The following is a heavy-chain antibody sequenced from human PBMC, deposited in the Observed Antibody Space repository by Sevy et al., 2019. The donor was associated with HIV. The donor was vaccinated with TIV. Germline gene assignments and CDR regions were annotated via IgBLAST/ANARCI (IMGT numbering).Heavy chain of an antibody. CDR2: IYSSGST. CDR3: GGGGNGEFGYYYYGMDV. CDR1: GVSVSSGSYY. V-gene: IGHV4-61*01. J-gene: IGHJ6*02. Sequence: SETLSLTCTVSGVSVSSGSYYWSWIRQPPGNGLGWIGYIYSSGSTNYNPSLKRRVTITVDTSKNQFSLKLSTVTPADTAVYYCGGGGNGEFGYYYYGMDVWGQGTTVTVSS. D-gene: IGHD2-15*01.